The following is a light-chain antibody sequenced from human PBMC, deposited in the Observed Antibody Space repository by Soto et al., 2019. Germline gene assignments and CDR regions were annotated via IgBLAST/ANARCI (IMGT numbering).Light chain of an antibody. V-gene: IGKV3-15*01. CDR2: DAS. J-gene: IGKJ4*01. Sequence: EIVMTQSPATLSVSPGERATLSCRASQSVNSNLAWYRQKPGQAPRLLIYDASTRATGVPARFSGSGSGTEFTLTINSLQSEDSGIYYCQQYNFWTPLTFGGGTKVEIK. CDR1: QSVNSN. CDR3: QQYNFWTPLT.